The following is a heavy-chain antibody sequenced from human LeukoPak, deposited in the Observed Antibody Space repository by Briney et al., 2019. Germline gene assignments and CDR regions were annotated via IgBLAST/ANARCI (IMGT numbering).Heavy chain of an antibody. V-gene: IGHV4-59*01. J-gene: IGHJ4*02. CDR2: IYYSGST. CDR3: ARVNNWNYDFDY. Sequence: SETLSLTXTVSGGSISSYYWSWIRQPPGKGLEWIGYIYYSGSTNYNPSLKSRVTISVDTYKNQFSLKLSSVTAADTAVYYCARVNNWNYDFDYWGQGTLVTVSS. CDR1: GGSISSYY. D-gene: IGHD1-7*01.